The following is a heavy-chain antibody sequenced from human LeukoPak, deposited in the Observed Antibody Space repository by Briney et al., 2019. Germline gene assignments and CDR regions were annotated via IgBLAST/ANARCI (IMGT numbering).Heavy chain of an antibody. V-gene: IGHV5-51*01. CDR3: ARLWFGEEDYYYGMDV. J-gene: IGHJ6*02. CDR2: IYPGDSDT. D-gene: IGHD3-10*01. CDR1: GYSFTNYW. Sequence: GESLKISCKGSGYSFTNYWVGWVRQMPGKGLEWMGIIYPGDSDTRYSPSFLGQVTISADKSISTAYLQWSSLKASDTAMYYCARLWFGEEDYYYGMDVWGQGTTVTVSS.